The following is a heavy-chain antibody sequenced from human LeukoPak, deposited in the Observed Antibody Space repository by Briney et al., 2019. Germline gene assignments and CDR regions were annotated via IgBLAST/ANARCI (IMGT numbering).Heavy chain of an antibody. J-gene: IGHJ4*02. CDR1: GYTFTNYV. D-gene: IGHD3-9*01. Sequence: ASVKVSCKASGYTFTNYVIHWVRQAPGQRFECMGWINAGNGDTKYSRKFLGRVTISRDTSASTVYMELNSLTLEDTAVYYCARDGGQFAVTDIYFWGQGTLVTVSS. V-gene: IGHV1-3*01. CDR3: ARDGGQFAVTDIYF. CDR2: INAGNGDT.